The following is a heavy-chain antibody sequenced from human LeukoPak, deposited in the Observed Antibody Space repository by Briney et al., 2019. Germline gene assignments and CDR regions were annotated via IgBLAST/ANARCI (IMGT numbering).Heavy chain of an antibody. V-gene: IGHV3-7*01. CDR1: GFTFSSYW. J-gene: IGHJ4*02. D-gene: IGHD5-24*01. Sequence: PGGSLRLSCAASGFTFSSYWMSWVRQAPGKGLEWVANIKQDGSEKYYVDSVKGRFTISRDNAKNSLYLQMNSLRAEDTAVYYCARGRDGYLPASFDYWGQGTLVTVSS. CDR2: IKQDGSEK. CDR3: ARGRDGYLPASFDY.